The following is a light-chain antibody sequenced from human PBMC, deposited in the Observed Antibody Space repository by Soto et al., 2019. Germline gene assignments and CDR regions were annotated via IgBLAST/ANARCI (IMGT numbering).Light chain of an antibody. J-gene: IGKJ1*01. Sequence: EIVMTQSPVTLSVSPGERATLSCRSSQSVSGNYIAWYQQKPGQAPRLLIYGASTRATGIPGRFTGSGSGTEFTLSITSLQSEDFAVYYCQQYSAWPLTFGQGTKVEIK. CDR3: QQYSAWPLT. CDR2: GAS. CDR1: QSVSGN. V-gene: IGKV3-15*01.